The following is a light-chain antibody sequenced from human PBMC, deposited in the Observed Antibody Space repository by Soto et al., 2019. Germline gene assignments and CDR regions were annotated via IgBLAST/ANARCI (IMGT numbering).Light chain of an antibody. Sequence: EVVMTQSPATLSASPGESATFSCRASETVNSNLAWYQQKPGQAPRLLIYGASTRATGIPARFSGSGSGTDFTLTISNLQSEDFAFYHCQQYNKWPGTFGQGTKLEIK. J-gene: IGKJ2*01. CDR3: QQYNKWPGT. CDR2: GAS. CDR1: ETVNSN. V-gene: IGKV3-15*01.